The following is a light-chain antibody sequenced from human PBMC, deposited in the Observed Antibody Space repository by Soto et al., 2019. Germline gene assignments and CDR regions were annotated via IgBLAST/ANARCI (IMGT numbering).Light chain of an antibody. V-gene: IGKV3-15*01. Sequence: ELVMTQSPSTVSVFPGETVPLSCRASQSVSGYLDWFHQKPGQAPRLVLLRIFTRAIGVPARFSGSGSETEFTLTISSLQPEDFATYYCQQSYSFPRTFGQGTKVDIK. CDR2: RIF. J-gene: IGKJ1*01. CDR1: QSVSGY. CDR3: QQSYSFPRT.